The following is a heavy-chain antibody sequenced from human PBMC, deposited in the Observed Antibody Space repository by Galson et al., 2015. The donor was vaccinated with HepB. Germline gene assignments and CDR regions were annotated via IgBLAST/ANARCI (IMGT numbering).Heavy chain of an antibody. J-gene: IGHJ4*02. V-gene: IGHV1-69*13. CDR2: IIPIFGTA. CDR1: GGTFSSYA. CDR3: ARDSNYDYVWGSYRLVYFDY. Sequence: SVKVSCKASGGTFSSYAISWVRQAPGQGLEWMGGIIPIFGTANYAQKFQGRVTITADESTSTAYMELSSPRSEDTAVYYCARDSNYDYVWGSYRLVYFDYWGQGTLVTVSS. D-gene: IGHD3-16*02.